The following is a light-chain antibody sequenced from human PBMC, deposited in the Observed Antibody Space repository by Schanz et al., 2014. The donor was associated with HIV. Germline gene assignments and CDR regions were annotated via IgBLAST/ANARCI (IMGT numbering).Light chain of an antibody. Sequence: QSVLTQPASVSGSPGQSITISCTGTSSDVGAYNYVSWYQQQPAKAPKLMIYDGTNRPSGVSIRFSGSKSGNTASLTISGLQAEDEADYYCSSYTSTSTRVFGGGTKLTVL. CDR3: SSYTSTSTRV. V-gene: IGLV2-14*03. J-gene: IGLJ3*02. CDR1: SSDVGAYNY. CDR2: DGT.